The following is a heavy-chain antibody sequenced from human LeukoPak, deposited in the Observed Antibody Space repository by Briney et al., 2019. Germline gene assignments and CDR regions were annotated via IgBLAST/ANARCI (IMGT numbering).Heavy chain of an antibody. CDR1: GFTFSSYG. J-gene: IGHJ6*02. V-gene: IGHV3-33*06. CDR2: IWFDGSDK. CDR3: AKDGAAADFYNYYGMDV. Sequence: GGSLRLSCAASGFTFSSYGMHWVRQTPGKGLEWVAVIWFDGSDKYYADSVKGRFTISRDNSKNMLHLQMNSLRAEDTAAYYCAKDGAAADFYNYYGMDVWGQGTTVTVSS. D-gene: IGHD6-13*01.